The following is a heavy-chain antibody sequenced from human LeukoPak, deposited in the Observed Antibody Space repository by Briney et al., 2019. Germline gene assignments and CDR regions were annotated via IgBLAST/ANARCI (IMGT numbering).Heavy chain of an antibody. Sequence: PGGSLRLSCAASGFTFSSYVRSGVRQTPETGLKGVSSISDSGGSTYYADSVKGRFTISRDNSQNTLYLQMNSLRAEDTAVYYCAKDLGSYELWGRGGIVHGFDIWGQGTMVTVSS. J-gene: IGHJ3*02. CDR3: AKDLGSYELWGRGGIVHGFDI. CDR1: GFTFSSYV. D-gene: IGHD3-16*01. CDR2: ISDSGGST. V-gene: IGHV3-23*01.